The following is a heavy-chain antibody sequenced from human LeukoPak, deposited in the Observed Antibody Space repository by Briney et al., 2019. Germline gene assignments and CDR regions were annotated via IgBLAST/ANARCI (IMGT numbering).Heavy chain of an antibody. CDR2: FDPEDGET. CDR1: GYTLTELS. D-gene: IGHD4-23*01. V-gene: IGHV1-24*01. CDR3: ATTTCNSRVYYMDV. J-gene: IGHJ6*03. Sequence: GSVKVSCKVSGYTLTELSMHWVRQAPGKGLEWMGSFDPEDGETIYAQKFQGRVTMTEDTSTDTAYMELSSLRSEDTAVYYCATTTCNSRVYYMDVWGKGTTVTVSS.